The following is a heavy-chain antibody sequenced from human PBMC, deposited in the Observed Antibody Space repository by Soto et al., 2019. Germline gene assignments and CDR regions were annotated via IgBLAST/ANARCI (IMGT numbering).Heavy chain of an antibody. V-gene: IGHV3-33*01. D-gene: IGHD3-3*01. CDR2: IWYDGSNK. Sequence: GGSLRLSCAASGFTFSSYGMHWVRQAPGKGLEWVAVIWYDGSNKYYADSVKGRFTISRDNSKNTLYLQMNSLRAEDTAVYDCARGVIIAYYGMDVWGQGTTVTVSS. CDR3: ARGVIIAYYGMDV. J-gene: IGHJ6*02. CDR1: GFTFSSYG.